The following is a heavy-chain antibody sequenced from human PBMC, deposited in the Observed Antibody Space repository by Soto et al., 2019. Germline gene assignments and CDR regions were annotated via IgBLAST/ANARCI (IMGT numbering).Heavy chain of an antibody. V-gene: IGHV3-23*01. CDR1: GFTFTDYA. J-gene: IGHJ4*02. D-gene: IGHD6-13*01. CDR2: ISGIGGST. Sequence: GSLLLSCAASGFTFTDYALSWVRQAPGKGLEWVATISGIGGSTYLADSVKGRLSISRDNSKNTVSLLMNSLRAEDTAVYFCARGSSGYISSWYYFDYWGRGTLVTVYS. CDR3: ARGSSGYISSWYYFDY.